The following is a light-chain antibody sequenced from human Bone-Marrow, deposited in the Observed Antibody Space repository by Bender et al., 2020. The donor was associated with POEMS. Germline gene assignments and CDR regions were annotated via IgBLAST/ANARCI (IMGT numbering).Light chain of an antibody. Sequence: QAVLTQPPSVSGAPGQRVTISCTGSGSNIGAGYDVQWYQQLPGTAPKLLIFDNDHRPSGVPDRFSGSMSGTSASLAISGLQAEDEAEYYCSSFATTNTVLFGGGTKLTVL. V-gene: IGLV1-40*01. J-gene: IGLJ3*02. CDR1: GSNIGAGYD. CDR2: DND. CDR3: SSFATTNTVL.